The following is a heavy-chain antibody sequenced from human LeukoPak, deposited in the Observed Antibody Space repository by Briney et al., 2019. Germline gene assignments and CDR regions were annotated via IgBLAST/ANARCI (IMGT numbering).Heavy chain of an antibody. J-gene: IGHJ4*02. CDR1: GGSFSDYY. CDR3: ARAQTTAATPYYFDY. V-gene: IGHV4-34*01. Sequence: SETLSLTCAVYGGSFSDYYWSWIRQPPGKALEKIGEINHSGSTNYNPSLKSRVTISVDTSKNQFSLRLSSLTAADAAVYYCARAQTTAATPYYFDYWGQGTLVTVSS. D-gene: IGHD6-13*01. CDR2: INHSGST.